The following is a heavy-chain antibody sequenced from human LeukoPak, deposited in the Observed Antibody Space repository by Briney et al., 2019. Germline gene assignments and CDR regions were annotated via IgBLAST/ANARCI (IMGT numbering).Heavy chain of an antibody. CDR2: ISGSGGST. J-gene: IGHJ4*02. Sequence: PGGSLRLSCAASGFTFSSYAMSWVRQAPGKGLEWVSAISGSGGSTYYADSVKGRFTISRDNAKNSLYLQMNSLRAEDTAVYYCARDFSGHLDYWGQGTLVTVSS. D-gene: IGHD1-26*01. CDR1: GFTFSSYA. CDR3: ARDFSGHLDY. V-gene: IGHV3-23*01.